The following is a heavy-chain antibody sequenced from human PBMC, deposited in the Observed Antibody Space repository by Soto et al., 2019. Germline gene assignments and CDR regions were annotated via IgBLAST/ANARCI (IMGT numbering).Heavy chain of an antibody. J-gene: IGHJ3*02. D-gene: IGHD3-16*02. CDR3: ARRLRLGELSSYDAFDI. V-gene: IGHV5-51*01. CDR2: IYPGDSDT. CDR1: GYSFTSYW. Sequence: GESLKISCKGSGYSFTSYWIGWVRQMPGKGLEWMGIIYPGDSDTRYSPSFQGQVTISADKSISTAYLQWSSLKASDTVMYYCARRLRLGELSSYDAFDIWGQGTMVTVSS.